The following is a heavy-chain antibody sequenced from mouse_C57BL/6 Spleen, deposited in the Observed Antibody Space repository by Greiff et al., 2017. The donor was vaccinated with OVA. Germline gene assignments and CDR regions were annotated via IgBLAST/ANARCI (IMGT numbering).Heavy chain of an antibody. J-gene: IGHJ3*01. CDR3: ARGDYDYDWFAY. CDR1: GFTFSSYA. Sequence: EVQLVESGGGLVKPGGSLKLSCAASGFTFSSYAMSWVRQTPEKRLEWVATISDGGSYTYYPDNVKGRFTISRDNAKNNLYLQMSHLKSEDTAMYYCARGDYDYDWFAYWGQGTLVTVSA. V-gene: IGHV5-4*01. D-gene: IGHD2-4*01. CDR2: ISDGGSYT.